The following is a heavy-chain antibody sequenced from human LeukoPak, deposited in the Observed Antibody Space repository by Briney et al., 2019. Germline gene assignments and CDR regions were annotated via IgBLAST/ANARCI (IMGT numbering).Heavy chain of an antibody. D-gene: IGHD3-9*01. J-gene: IGHJ4*02. CDR2: INHSGST. Sequence: SETLSLTCTVSGGSISSYYWSWIRQPPGKGLEWIGEINHSGSTNYNPSLKTRVTISVDTSKNQFSLKLSSVTAAGTAVYYCARGPNSPYDILTGPFDYWGQGTLVTVSS. V-gene: IGHV4-34*01. CDR1: GGSISSYY. CDR3: ARGPNSPYDILTGPFDY.